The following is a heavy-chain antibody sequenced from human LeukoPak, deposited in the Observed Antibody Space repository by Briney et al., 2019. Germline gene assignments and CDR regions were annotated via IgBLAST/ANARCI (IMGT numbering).Heavy chain of an antibody. CDR2: ISYDGSNK. V-gene: IGHV3-30-3*01. D-gene: IGHD4-11*01. Sequence: GGSLRLSCAASGFTFSSYAMHWVRQAPGKGLEWVAVISYDGSNKYYADFVKGRFTISRDNSKNTLYLQMNSLRAEDTAVYYCARDGRNSNPPFDYWGQGTLVTVSS. CDR1: GFTFSSYA. CDR3: ARDGRNSNPPFDY. J-gene: IGHJ4*02.